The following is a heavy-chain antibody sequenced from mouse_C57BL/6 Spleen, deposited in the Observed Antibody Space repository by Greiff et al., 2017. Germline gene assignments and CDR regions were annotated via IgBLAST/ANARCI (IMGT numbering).Heavy chain of an antibody. D-gene: IGHD1-1*01. CDR2: ISSGGSYT. CDR3: ARDITTVGAKGALFDE. V-gene: IGHV5-6*01. J-gene: IGHJ2*01. CDR1: GFTFSSYG. Sequence: EVQLLQSGADLVKPGGSLKLSCAASGFTFSSYGMSWVRQTPDKRLEWVATISSGGSYTYYPDSVKGRFTLSRDNAKNTLYLQMSSLKSEDTAMDYCARDITTVGAKGALFDEWGEGTTLTVSS.